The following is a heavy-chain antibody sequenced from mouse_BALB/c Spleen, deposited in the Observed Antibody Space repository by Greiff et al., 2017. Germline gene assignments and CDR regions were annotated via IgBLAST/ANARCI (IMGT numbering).Heavy chain of an antibody. CDR1: GFSLTSYG. Sequence: VQGVESGPGLVAPSQSLSITCTVSGFSLTSYGVHWVRQPPGKGLEWLGVIWAGGSTNYNSALMSRLSISKDNSKSQVFLKMNSLQTDDTAMYYCAREASYGSAWFAYWGQGTLVTVSA. CDR2: IWAGGST. CDR3: AREASYGSAWFAY. V-gene: IGHV2-9*02. J-gene: IGHJ3*01. D-gene: IGHD1-1*01.